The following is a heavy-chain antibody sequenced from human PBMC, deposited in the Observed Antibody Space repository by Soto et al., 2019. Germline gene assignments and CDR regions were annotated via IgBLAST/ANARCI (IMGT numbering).Heavy chain of an antibody. CDR3: ARGATVTNTFDY. D-gene: IGHD4-17*01. J-gene: IGHJ4*02. CDR1: GGSFSGYY. CDR2: INHSGST. Sequence: SETLSLTCAVYGGSFSGYYWSWIRQPPGKGLEWIGEINHSGSTNYNPSLKSRVTILVDTSKNQFSLKLSSVTAADTAVYYCARGATVTNTFDYWGQGTLVTVSS. V-gene: IGHV4-34*01.